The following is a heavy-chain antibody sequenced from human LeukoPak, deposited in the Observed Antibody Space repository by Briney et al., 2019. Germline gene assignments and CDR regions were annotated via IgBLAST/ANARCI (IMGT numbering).Heavy chain of an antibody. J-gene: IGHJ4*02. D-gene: IGHD2-15*01. CDR2: FDPEDGET. Sequence: ASVKVSCKASGYTFTSYAMNWVRQAPGKGLEWMGGFDPEDGETIYAQKFQGRVTMTEDTSTDTAYIELSSLRSEDTAVHYCATTLLQYCSGGSCYGYWGQGTLVTVSS. V-gene: IGHV1-24*01. CDR1: GYTFTSYA. CDR3: ATTLLQYCSGGSCYGY.